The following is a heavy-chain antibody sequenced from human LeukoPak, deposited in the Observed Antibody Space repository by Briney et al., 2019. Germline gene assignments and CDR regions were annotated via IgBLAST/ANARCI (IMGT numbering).Heavy chain of an antibody. D-gene: IGHD3-9*01. CDR2: IIPIFGTA. Sequence: SVTVSCKASGGTFSSYAISWVRQAPGQGLEWMGGIIPIFGTANYAQKFQGRVTITADESTSTAYMELSSLRSEDTAVYYCATGDYDILTGYYTDYYFDYWGQGTLVTVSS. CDR3: ATGDYDILTGYYTDYYFDY. J-gene: IGHJ4*02. V-gene: IGHV1-69*13. CDR1: GGTFSSYA.